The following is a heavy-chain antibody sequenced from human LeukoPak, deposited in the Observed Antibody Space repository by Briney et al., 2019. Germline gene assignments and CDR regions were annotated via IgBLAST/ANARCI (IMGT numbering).Heavy chain of an antibody. Sequence: SETLSLTCAVYGGSFSGYYWSWIRQPPGKGLEWIGEINHSGSTNYNPSLKSRVTISVDTSKNQFSLKLSSVTAADTAVYYCARCGSGSYCGWFDPWGQGTLVTVSS. CDR3: ARCGSGSYCGWFDP. CDR2: INHSGST. CDR1: GGSFSGYY. J-gene: IGHJ5*02. V-gene: IGHV4-34*01. D-gene: IGHD3-10*01.